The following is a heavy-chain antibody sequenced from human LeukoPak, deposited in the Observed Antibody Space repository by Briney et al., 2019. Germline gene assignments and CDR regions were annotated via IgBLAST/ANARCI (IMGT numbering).Heavy chain of an antibody. Sequence: PGGSLRLSCAASGFTFNTYAMNWVRQAPGKGLEWVSTISGSGDSTYFADSVKGRFTISRDNSKITLYLQMSSLRAEGTAVYYCAKSPDVAGTGRFDHWGQGTLVTVFS. CDR3: AKSPDVAGTGRFDH. V-gene: IGHV3-23*01. CDR2: ISGSGDST. CDR1: GFTFNTYA. D-gene: IGHD6-19*01. J-gene: IGHJ4*02.